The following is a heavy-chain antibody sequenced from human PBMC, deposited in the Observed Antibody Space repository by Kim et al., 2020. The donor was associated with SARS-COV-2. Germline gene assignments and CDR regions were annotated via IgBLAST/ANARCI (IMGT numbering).Heavy chain of an antibody. CDR3: ARDMGPVYDYVWGSSPAYDAFDI. CDR2: IYYSGST. V-gene: IGHV4-39*07. J-gene: IGHJ3*02. Sequence: SETLSLTCTVSGGSISSSSYYWGWIRQPPGKGLEWIGSIYYSGSTYYNPSLKSRVTISVDTSKNQFSLKLSSVTAADTAVYYCARDMGPVYDYVWGSSPAYDAFDIWGQGTMVTVSS. D-gene: IGHD3-16*01. CDR1: GGSISSSSYY.